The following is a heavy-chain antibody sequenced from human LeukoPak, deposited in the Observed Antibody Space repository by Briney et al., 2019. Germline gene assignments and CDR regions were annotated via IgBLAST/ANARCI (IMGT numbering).Heavy chain of an antibody. Sequence: GASVKVSCKASGYTFTGYYMHWVRQAPGQGLEWMGWINPNSGGTNYAQKFQGRVTMTRDTSISTAYMELSRLRSDDTAVYYCARALSLYCSGGSCYLRFWGQGTLVTVSS. CDR2: INPNSGGT. CDR3: ARALSLYCSGGSCYLRF. J-gene: IGHJ4*02. V-gene: IGHV1-2*02. CDR1: GYTFTGYY. D-gene: IGHD2-15*01.